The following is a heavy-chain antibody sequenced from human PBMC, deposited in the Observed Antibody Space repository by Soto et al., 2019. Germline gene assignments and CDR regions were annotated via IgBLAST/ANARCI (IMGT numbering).Heavy chain of an antibody. V-gene: IGHV4-31*03. CDR2: IYYSGSN. J-gene: IGHJ1*01. CDR3: AREPAACTASGYFQH. CDR1: GGSISSGGYY. D-gene: IGHD6-13*01. Sequence: QVQLQESGPGLVKPSQTLSLTCTFSGGSISSGGYYWSWIRQHPGKGLEWIGYIYYSGSNYYNPSLRSRVTTSVDTSKNQFSLKLSSVTAADTAVYYWAREPAACTASGYFQHWGQGTLVTVSS.